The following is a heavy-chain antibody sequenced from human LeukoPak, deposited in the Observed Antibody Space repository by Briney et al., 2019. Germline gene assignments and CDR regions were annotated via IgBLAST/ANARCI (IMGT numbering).Heavy chain of an antibody. D-gene: IGHD4-23*01. Sequence: GGSLRLSCAASGFTFSSYAMSWVRQAPGKRLEWVSAISGSGGSTYYADSVKGRFTISRDNSKNTLYLQMNSLRAEDTAVYYCAKDRNDYGGNSPYFDYWGQGTLVTVSS. J-gene: IGHJ4*02. V-gene: IGHV3-23*01. CDR1: GFTFSSYA. CDR2: ISGSGGST. CDR3: AKDRNDYGGNSPYFDY.